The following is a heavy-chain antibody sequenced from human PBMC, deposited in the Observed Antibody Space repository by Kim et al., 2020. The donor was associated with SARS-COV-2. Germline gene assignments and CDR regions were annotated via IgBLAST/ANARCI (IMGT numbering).Heavy chain of an antibody. CDR2: LYYSGST. CDR3: ARLRKPSYCSGGSCYGGPGWFDP. Sequence: SETLSLTCTVSGGSISSSSYSWGWIRQPPGKGLEWIGNLYYSGSTYYNPSLKSRVTISVDTSKNHFSLKLSSVTAADTAVYYCARLRKPSYCSGGSCYGGPGWFDPWGQGTLVTVSS. D-gene: IGHD2-15*01. J-gene: IGHJ5*02. V-gene: IGHV4-39*01. CDR1: GGSISSSSYS.